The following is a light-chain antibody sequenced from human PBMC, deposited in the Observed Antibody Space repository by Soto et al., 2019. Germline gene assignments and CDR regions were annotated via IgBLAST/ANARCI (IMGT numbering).Light chain of an antibody. Sequence: EIVLTQSPGTLSLSPGESATLSCRASQSISSSFLAWYQQKLGQAPRLLIYGASSRATGIPDRFSGSGSGTDFILTISRLEPEDSAIDYCQQYVSWTFGQGTKVEIK. CDR3: QQYVSWT. J-gene: IGKJ1*01. CDR2: GAS. V-gene: IGKV3-20*01. CDR1: QSISSSF.